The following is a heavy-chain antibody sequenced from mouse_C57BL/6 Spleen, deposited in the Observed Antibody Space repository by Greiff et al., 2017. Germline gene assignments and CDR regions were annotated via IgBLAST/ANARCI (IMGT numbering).Heavy chain of an antibody. CDR1: GYSFTGYY. CDR3: ARYDYDGFDY. J-gene: IGHJ2*01. D-gene: IGHD2-4*01. Sequence: VQLQQSGPELVKPGASVKISCKASGYSFTGYYMNWVKQSPDKSLEWIGEINPSTGGTTYNQKFKAKATLTVDKSSSTAYMQLKSLTSEDSAVYYCARYDYDGFDYWGQGTTLTVSS. CDR2: INPSTGGT. V-gene: IGHV1-42*01.